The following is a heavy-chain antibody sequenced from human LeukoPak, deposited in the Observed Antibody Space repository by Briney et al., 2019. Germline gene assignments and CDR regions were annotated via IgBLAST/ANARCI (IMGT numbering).Heavy chain of an antibody. V-gene: IGHV4-39*07. J-gene: IGHJ4*02. CDR2: IYYSGST. Sequence: SETLSLTCSVSGASISNGSYYWGWIRQPPGKGLEWIGSIYYSGSTFYNPSLKSRVTISVGTSKNQFSLKLSSVTAADTAVYYCARGRWLQPFDYWGQGTLVTVSS. CDR1: GASISNGSYY. CDR3: ARGRWLQPFDY. D-gene: IGHD5-24*01.